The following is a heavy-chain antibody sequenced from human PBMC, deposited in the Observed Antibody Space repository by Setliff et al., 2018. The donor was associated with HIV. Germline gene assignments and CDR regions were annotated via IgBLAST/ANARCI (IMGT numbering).Heavy chain of an antibody. CDR1: GFTFSSYE. Sequence: PGGSLRLSCAASGFTFSSYEMNWVRQAPGKGLEWVSYISSSGSTIYYADSVKGRFTISRDNAKNSLYLQMNSLRAEDTAVYYCARPSQEDYYDSSAGGSAFDIWGPGTKVTVSS. CDR2: ISSSGSTI. CDR3: ARPSQEDYYDSSAGGSAFDI. D-gene: IGHD3-22*01. V-gene: IGHV3-48*03. J-gene: IGHJ3*02.